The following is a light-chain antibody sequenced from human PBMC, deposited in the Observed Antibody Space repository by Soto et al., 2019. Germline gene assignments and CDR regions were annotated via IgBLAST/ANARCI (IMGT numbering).Light chain of an antibody. CDR1: QDISNF. CDR2: YAS. CDR3: QLFDTPPLS. Sequence: DLQMTQSPSSLSASVGDRVTITCQASQDISNFLNWYQHKPGKAPKLLIYYASNLETGVPSRFSGSGSGTDFTVPISSLQAEDIATYYCQLFDTPPLSFGGGTKVEIE. V-gene: IGKV1-33*01. J-gene: IGKJ4*01.